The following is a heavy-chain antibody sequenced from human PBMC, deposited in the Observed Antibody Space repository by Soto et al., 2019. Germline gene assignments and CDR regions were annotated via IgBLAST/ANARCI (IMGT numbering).Heavy chain of an antibody. J-gene: IGHJ3*02. CDR3: ARGGIFQDIVVVPAAWGDAFDI. CDR1: CGSFSGYY. D-gene: IGHD2-2*01. Sequence: TLSLTCGVYCGSFSGYYWSWDRQPPGEGVEWVGETNHSGSTNYNPSLKSRVTISVDTSKNQFSLKPSSVTAADTAVYYCARGGIFQDIVVVPAAWGDAFDIWGQGTMVTVSS. CDR2: TNHSGST. V-gene: IGHV4-34*01.